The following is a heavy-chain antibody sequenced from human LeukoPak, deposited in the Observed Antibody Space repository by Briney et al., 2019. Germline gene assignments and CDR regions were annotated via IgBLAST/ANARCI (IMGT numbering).Heavy chain of an antibody. D-gene: IGHD1-26*01. CDR1: GFTFTNYV. V-gene: IGHV3-30*04. J-gene: IGHJ4*02. CDR3: TRDPILGAPDYFDY. Sequence: GRSLRLSCAASGFTFTNYVTHWVRQAPGKGLEWVAVTSVDEGLKFYGDSVKGRFTISRDNSKNTMYLQMNNLREEDTAVYYCTRDPILGAPDYFDYWGQGTLVTASS. CDR2: TSVDEGLK.